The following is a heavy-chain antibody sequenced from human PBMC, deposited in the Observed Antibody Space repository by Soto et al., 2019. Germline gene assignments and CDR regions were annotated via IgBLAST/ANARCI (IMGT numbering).Heavy chain of an antibody. Sequence: QVQLVESGGGVVQPGRSLRLSCAASGCTFSSYGMHWVRQAPGKGLEWVAVIWYDGSNKYYADSVKGRFTISRDNSKNTLYLQMNSLRAEDTAVYYCARDRGQGRGSGSYYPPHDAFDIWGQGTMVTVSS. J-gene: IGHJ3*02. CDR3: ARDRGQGRGSGSYYPPHDAFDI. D-gene: IGHD3-10*01. CDR2: IWYDGSNK. CDR1: GCTFSSYG. V-gene: IGHV3-33*01.